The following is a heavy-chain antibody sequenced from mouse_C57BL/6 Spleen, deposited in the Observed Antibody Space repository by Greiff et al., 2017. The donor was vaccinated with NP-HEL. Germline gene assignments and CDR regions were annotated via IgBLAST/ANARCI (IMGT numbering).Heavy chain of an antibody. V-gene: IGHV1-53*01. CDR2: INPSNGGT. D-gene: IGHD3-2*02. J-gene: IGHJ3*01. CDR1: GYTFTSYW. Sequence: QVQLQQPGTELVKPGASVKLSCKASGYTFTSYWMHWVKQRPGQGLEWIGNINPSNGGTNYNEKFKSKATLTVDKSSSTAYMQLSSLTSEDSAVFYCARAGTAQAGAWFAYWGQGALVTVSA. CDR3: ARAGTAQAGAWFAY.